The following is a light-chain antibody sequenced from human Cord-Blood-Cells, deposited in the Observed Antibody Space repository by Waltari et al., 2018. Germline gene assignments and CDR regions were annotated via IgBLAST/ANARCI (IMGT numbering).Light chain of an antibody. CDR3: CSYAGSCTFYV. J-gene: IGLJ1*01. CDR1: SSDVGSYNL. Sequence: QSALTQPASVSGSPGQSITISCTGTSSDVGSYNLVSWYQQHPGKAPKLMIYEVSKRPSGVSNRFSGSKSGNTASLTISGLQAEDEADYYCCSYAGSCTFYVFGTGTKVTVL. CDR2: EVS. V-gene: IGLV2-23*02.